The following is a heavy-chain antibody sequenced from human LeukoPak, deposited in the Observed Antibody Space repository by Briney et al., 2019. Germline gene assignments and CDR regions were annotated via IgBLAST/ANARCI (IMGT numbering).Heavy chain of an antibody. D-gene: IGHD3-9*01. Sequence: GGSLRLSCAASGFTFSSYEMNWVRQAPGKGLEWVSYISSSGSTISYADSVKGRFTISRDNAKNSLYLQMNSLRAEDTAVYYCARVYYYDILTGYEDDDYWGQGTLVTVSS. CDR3: ARVYYYDILTGYEDDDY. CDR1: GFTFSSYE. CDR2: ISSSGSTI. J-gene: IGHJ4*02. V-gene: IGHV3-48*03.